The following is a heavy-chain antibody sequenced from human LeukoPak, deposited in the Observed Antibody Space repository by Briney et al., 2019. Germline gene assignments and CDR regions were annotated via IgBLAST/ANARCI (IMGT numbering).Heavy chain of an antibody. D-gene: IGHD6-19*01. J-gene: IGHJ4*02. V-gene: IGHV3-23*01. CDR3: AELKPWQPQGYFFEY. CDR2: ISGTSSN. CDR1: GFTFSSYA. Sequence: GGSLRLSCAASGFTFSSYAMSWVRQAPGKGLEWVSTISGTSSNSYADAVEGRVTISRDHFKNTLYLQMDSLRAEDTAVYYCAELKPWQPQGYFFEYRGQGALVTVAS.